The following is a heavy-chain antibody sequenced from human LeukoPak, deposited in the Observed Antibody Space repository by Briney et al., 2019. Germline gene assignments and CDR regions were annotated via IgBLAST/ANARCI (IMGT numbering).Heavy chain of an antibody. J-gene: IGHJ3*02. CDR2: ISGSGGST. CDR1: GFTFSSYA. V-gene: IGHV3-23*01. CDR3: AKDLLYYDILTGYYHDAFDI. D-gene: IGHD3-9*01. Sequence: GGSLRLSCAASGFTFSSYAMSWVRQAPGKGLEWVSAISGSGGSTYYADSVKGRFTISRDNSKNTLYLQMSSLRAEDTAVYYCAKDLLYYDILTGYYHDAFDIWGQGTMVTVSS.